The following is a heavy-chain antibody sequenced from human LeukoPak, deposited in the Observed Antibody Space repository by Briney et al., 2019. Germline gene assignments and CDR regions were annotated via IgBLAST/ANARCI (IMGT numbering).Heavy chain of an antibody. CDR2: IYYSGST. V-gene: IGHV4-31*03. J-gene: IGHJ5*02. Sequence: TLSLTCTVSGGSISSGGYYWSWIRQHPGKGLEWIGYIYYSGSTYYNPSLKSRVTISVDTSKNQFSLKLSSVTAADTAVYYCAREDCSGGSCYSSPWGQGTLVTVSS. CDR3: AREDCSGGSCYSSP. D-gene: IGHD2-15*01. CDR1: GGSISSGGYY.